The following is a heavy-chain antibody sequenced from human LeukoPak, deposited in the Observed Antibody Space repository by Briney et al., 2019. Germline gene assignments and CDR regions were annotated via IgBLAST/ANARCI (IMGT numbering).Heavy chain of an antibody. Sequence: ASVKVSCKASGGTFSSYAISWVRQAPGQGLEWMGGIIPIFGTANYPQKFQGRVTINADESTSTAYMELSRLRSDDTAVYYCARVGRVYYDILTGYSNDDFDIWGQGTMVTVSS. CDR3: ARVGRVYYDILTGYSNDDFDI. J-gene: IGHJ3*02. V-gene: IGHV1-69*13. D-gene: IGHD3-9*01. CDR1: GGTFSSYA. CDR2: IIPIFGTA.